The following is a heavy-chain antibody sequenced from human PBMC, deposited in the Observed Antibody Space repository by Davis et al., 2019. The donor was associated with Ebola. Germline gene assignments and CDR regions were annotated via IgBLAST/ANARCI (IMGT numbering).Heavy chain of an antibody. Sequence: SETLSLTCTVSGGSISSYYWSWIRQPPGKGLEWIGYIYYSGSTNYNPSLKSRVTISVDTSKNQFSLKLSSVTAADTAVYYCARGRLAGSGSYWYYYGMDVWGQGTTVTVSS. J-gene: IGHJ6*02. D-gene: IGHD3-10*01. CDR1: GGSISSYY. V-gene: IGHV4-59*01. CDR2: IYYSGST. CDR3: ARGRLAGSGSYWYYYGMDV.